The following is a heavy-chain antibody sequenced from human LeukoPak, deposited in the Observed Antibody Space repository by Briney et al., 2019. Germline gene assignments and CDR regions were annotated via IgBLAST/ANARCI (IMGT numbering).Heavy chain of an antibody. CDR1: GYTFTGYY. Sequence: ASVTVSCKASGYTFTGYYMHWVRQAPGPGLEWMGWINPNSGGTNYAQKFQGRVTMTRDTSISTAYMELSRLRSDDTAVYYCARDRRDRGVPYMDVWGKGTTVTVSS. J-gene: IGHJ6*03. CDR2: INPNSGGT. D-gene: IGHD3-10*01. CDR3: ARDRRDRGVPYMDV. V-gene: IGHV1-2*02.